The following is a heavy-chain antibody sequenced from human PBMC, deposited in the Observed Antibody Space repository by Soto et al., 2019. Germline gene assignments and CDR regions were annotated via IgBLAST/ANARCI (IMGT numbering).Heavy chain of an antibody. J-gene: IGHJ6*02. Sequence: PGGSLRLSCAASGFTFSSYAMSWVRQAQGKGLEWVSAISGSGGSTYYADSVKGRFTISRDNSKNTLYLQMNSLRAEDTAVYYCAANRGYNYYYGMDVWGQGTTVTVSS. V-gene: IGHV3-23*01. D-gene: IGHD3-22*01. CDR1: GFTFSSYA. CDR2: ISGSGGST. CDR3: AANRGYNYYYGMDV.